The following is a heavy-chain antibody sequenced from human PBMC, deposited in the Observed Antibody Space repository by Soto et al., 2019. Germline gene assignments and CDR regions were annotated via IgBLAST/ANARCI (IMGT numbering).Heavy chain of an antibody. J-gene: IGHJ4*02. CDR3: ARPHYDYIWGSYRSYYFDY. CDR2: ISAYNGNT. Sequence: QVQLVQSGAEVKKPGASVKVSCKASGYTFTSYGISWVRQAPGQGLEWMGWISAYNGNTNYAQKLQGRVTMTTDTSTSTDYMELRSLRSDDTAVYYCARPHYDYIWGSYRSYYFDYWGQGTLVTVSS. D-gene: IGHD3-16*02. CDR1: GYTFTSYG. V-gene: IGHV1-18*01.